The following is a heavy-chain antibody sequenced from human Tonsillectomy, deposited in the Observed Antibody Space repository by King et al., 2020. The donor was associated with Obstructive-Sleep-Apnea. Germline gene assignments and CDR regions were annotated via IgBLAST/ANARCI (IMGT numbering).Heavy chain of an antibody. J-gene: IGHJ3*01. D-gene: IGHD6-19*01. Sequence: VQLVESGGGLVQPGRSLRLSCAASGFTFGDYAMHWVRQAPGKGLEWVSSITWNSGSIAYADSVRGRFTISRDKARNSMYLQRNSLRAEDTALYSCAKDNSSGWDPTVSHLWGQGTMVTVSS. V-gene: IGHV3-9*01. CDR2: ITWNSGSI. CDR1: GFTFGDYA. CDR3: AKDNSSGWDPTVSHL.